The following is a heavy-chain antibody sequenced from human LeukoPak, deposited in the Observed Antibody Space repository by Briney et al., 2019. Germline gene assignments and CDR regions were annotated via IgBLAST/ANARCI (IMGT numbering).Heavy chain of an antibody. Sequence: GGSLRLSCAASGFTFSSYAMHWVRQAPGKGLEWMTVISYDGRKEYSAASVKGRFSIFRDNSKKILYLQMNSLRVEDTAVYYCAREDSSGLPGRVGLDAYDLWGQGTRVTVAS. V-gene: IGHV3-30*01. CDR1: GFTFSSYA. J-gene: IGHJ3*01. CDR2: ISYDGRKE. CDR3: AREDSSGLPGRVGLDAYDL. D-gene: IGHD3-22*01.